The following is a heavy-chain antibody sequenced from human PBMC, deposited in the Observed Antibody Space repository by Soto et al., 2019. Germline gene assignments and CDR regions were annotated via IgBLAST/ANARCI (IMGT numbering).Heavy chain of an antibody. Sequence: GGSLRLSCTASGFTFGDYAMSWFRQAPGKGLEWVGFIRSKAYGGTTEYAASVKGRFTISRDDSKSIAYLQMNSLKTEDTAVYYCTREGDQKGGGLNVVAYYYYGMDVWGQGTTVTVSS. D-gene: IGHD2-21*02. V-gene: IGHV3-49*03. CDR3: TREGDQKGGGLNVVAYYYYGMDV. CDR1: GFTFGDYA. CDR2: IRSKAYGGTT. J-gene: IGHJ6*02.